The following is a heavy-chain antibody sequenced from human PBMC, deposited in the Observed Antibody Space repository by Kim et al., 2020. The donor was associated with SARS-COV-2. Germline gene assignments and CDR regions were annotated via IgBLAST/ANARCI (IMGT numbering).Heavy chain of an antibody. CDR1: GYTFTSYA. D-gene: IGHD3-16*02. Sequence: ASVKVSCKASGYTFTSYAMNWVRQAPGQGLEWMGWINTNTGNPTYAQGFTGRFVFSLDTSVSTAYLQISSLKAEDTAVYYCARLARPYYDYIWGSYRPGYDAFDVWGIGTMVTVSA. V-gene: IGHV7-4-1*02. J-gene: IGHJ3*01. CDR3: ARLARPYYDYIWGSYRPGYDAFDV. CDR2: INTNTGNP.